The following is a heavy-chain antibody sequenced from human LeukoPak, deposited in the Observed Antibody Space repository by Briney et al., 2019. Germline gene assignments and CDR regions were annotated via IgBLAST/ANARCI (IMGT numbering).Heavy chain of an antibody. V-gene: IGHV3-53*01. Sequence: PGGSLRLSCAASGFTISSNYMSWVRQAPGKGLEWVPVIYSGGSTYYADSVKGRFTISRDNSKNTLYLQMNSLRAEDTAVYYCARVYLDYDSSGYYFDYWGQGTLVTVSS. CDR3: ARVYLDYDSSGYYFDY. CDR2: IYSGGST. CDR1: GFTISSNY. J-gene: IGHJ4*02. D-gene: IGHD3-22*01.